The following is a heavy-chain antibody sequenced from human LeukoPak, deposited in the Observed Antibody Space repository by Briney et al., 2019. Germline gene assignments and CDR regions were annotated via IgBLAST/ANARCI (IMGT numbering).Heavy chain of an antibody. CDR3: ARTSGSYVFDY. CDR2: ISSSTYT. Sequence: GGSLRLSCAASGFTFSDYYMSWIRQAPGKGLEWVSYISSSTYTNYADSVKGRFTISRGNAKNSMSLQMNSLRAEDTAVYYCARTSGSYVFDYWGQGTLVTVSS. CDR1: GFTFSDYY. D-gene: IGHD1-26*01. V-gene: IGHV3-11*03. J-gene: IGHJ4*02.